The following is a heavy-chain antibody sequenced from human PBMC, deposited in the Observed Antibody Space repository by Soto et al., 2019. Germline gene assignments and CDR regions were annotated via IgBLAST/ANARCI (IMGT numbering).Heavy chain of an antibody. Sequence: PGGSLSLSCASSGFTFITYWMDWVRQTPGKGLEWVANINQDGSEKNYVDSVKGRFTIYRDNAKNSLYLQMSSLTAEDSALYYCSRSLDSWGQGTLVTVSS. J-gene: IGHJ4*02. CDR2: INQDGSEK. CDR1: GFTFITYW. V-gene: IGHV3-7*01. CDR3: SRSLDS.